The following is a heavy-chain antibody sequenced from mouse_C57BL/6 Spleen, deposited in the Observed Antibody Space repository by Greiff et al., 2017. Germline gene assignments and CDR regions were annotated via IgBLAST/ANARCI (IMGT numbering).Heavy chain of an antibody. D-gene: IGHD1-1*01. CDR2: INPNNGGT. CDR1: GYTFTDYY. V-gene: IGHV1-26*01. J-gene: IGHJ4*01. Sequence: VQLQQSGPELVKPGASVKISCKASGYTFTDYYMNWVKQSHGKSLEWIGDINPNNGGTSYNQKFKGKATLTVDKSSSTAYMELRSLTSEDSAVYYCARFTTVVDYAMDYWGQGTSVTVSS. CDR3: ARFTTVVDYAMDY.